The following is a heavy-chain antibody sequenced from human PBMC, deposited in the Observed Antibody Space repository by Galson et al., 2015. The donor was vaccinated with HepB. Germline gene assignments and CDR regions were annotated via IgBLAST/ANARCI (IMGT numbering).Heavy chain of an antibody. J-gene: IGHJ4*02. V-gene: IGHV3-23*01. D-gene: IGHD3-3*01. CDR1: GFTFSNAV. CDR3: AKGLDDDFWNVDS. CDR2: IGISGGNT. Sequence: SLRLSCAASGFTFSNAVMSWVRQAPGKGLEWVSAIGISGGNTYYADSVKGRFTISRDDSKSTLYLQMNSLRGADTAVYYCAKGLDDDFWNVDSWGQGSQVAVSS.